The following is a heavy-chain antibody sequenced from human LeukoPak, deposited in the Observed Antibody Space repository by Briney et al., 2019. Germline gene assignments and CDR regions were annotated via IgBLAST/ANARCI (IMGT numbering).Heavy chain of an antibody. D-gene: IGHD3-3*01. V-gene: IGHV3-74*01. Sequence: GGSLRLSCAASGFTFSSYWMHWVRHAPGKGLVWVSRINSDGSSTSYADSVKGRFTISRDNAKNTLYLQMNSLRAEDTAEYYCARDWSDTIFGVVNDYWGQGTLVTVSS. CDR3: ARDWSDTIFGVVNDY. CDR2: INSDGSST. J-gene: IGHJ4*02. CDR1: GFTFSSYW.